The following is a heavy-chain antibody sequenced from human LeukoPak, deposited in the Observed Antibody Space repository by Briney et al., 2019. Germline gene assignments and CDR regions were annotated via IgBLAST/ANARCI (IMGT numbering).Heavy chain of an antibody. V-gene: IGHV4-34*01. CDR2: INHSGST. CDR3: ARVPLEVEMATDGYFDY. D-gene: IGHD5-24*01. CDR1: GGSFSGYY. J-gene: IGHJ4*02. Sequence: PSETLSLTCAVYGGSFSGYYWSWIRQPPGKGLEWIGEINHSGSTNYNPSLKSRVTISVDTSKNQFSLKLSSVTAADTAVYYCARVPLEVEMATDGYFDYWGQGTLVTVFS.